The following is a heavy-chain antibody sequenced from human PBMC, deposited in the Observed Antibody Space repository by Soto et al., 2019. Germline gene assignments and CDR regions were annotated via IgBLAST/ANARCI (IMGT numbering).Heavy chain of an antibody. CDR3: ARQVGSTPGYFDF. CDR2: IYPGDSDT. J-gene: IGHJ4*02. Sequence: GESLKISCKASGYSFARYWIGWVRQMPGEGLEWMAIIYPGDSDTRINPSFQGQVTISADESIDTAYLQFYTLKASDTAMYFCARQVGSTPGYFDFWAQGTLVTVS. V-gene: IGHV5-51*01. D-gene: IGHD1-26*01. CDR1: GYSFARYW.